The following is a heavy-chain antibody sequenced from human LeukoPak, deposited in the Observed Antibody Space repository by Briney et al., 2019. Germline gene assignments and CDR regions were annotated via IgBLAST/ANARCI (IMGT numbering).Heavy chain of an antibody. Sequence: GGSLRLSCAASGFTFSSYSMNWVRQAPGKGLEWVSSISSSSSYIYYADSVKGRFTISRDNAKNSLYLKMNSLRAEDTAVYYCAAGYCSGGSCYQDFDYWGQGTLVTVSS. CDR3: AAGYCSGGSCYQDFDY. CDR2: ISSSSSYI. V-gene: IGHV3-21*01. J-gene: IGHJ4*02. D-gene: IGHD2-15*01. CDR1: GFTFSSYS.